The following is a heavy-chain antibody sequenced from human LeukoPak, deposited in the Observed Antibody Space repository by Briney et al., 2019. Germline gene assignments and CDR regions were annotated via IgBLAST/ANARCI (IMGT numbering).Heavy chain of an antibody. D-gene: IGHD3-10*01. J-gene: IGHJ4*02. CDR1: GFTFSSYS. CDR2: ISSSSSYI. CDR3: ARVIRYGSGNYYYFDY. V-gene: IGHV3-21*04. Sequence: GGSLRLSCAASGFTFSSYSMNWVRQAPGKGLEWVSSISSSSSYIYYADSVKGRFTISRDNAKNSLYLQMNSLRADDTAIYYCARVIRYGSGNYYYFDYWGQGTLVTVSS.